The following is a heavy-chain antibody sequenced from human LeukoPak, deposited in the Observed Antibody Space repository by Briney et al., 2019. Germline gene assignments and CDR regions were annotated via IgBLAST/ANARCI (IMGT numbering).Heavy chain of an antibody. CDR2: ISYDGSNK. D-gene: IGHD3-10*01. Sequence: GGSLRLSCAASGFTFSSYAMHWVRQAPGKGLEWVAVISYDGSNKYYADSVKGRFTISRDNSKNTLYLQMNSLRAEDTAVYYCARSLARFGYWYFDLWGRGTLVTVSS. V-gene: IGHV3-30*04. J-gene: IGHJ2*01. CDR3: ARSLARFGYWYFDL. CDR1: GFTFSSYA.